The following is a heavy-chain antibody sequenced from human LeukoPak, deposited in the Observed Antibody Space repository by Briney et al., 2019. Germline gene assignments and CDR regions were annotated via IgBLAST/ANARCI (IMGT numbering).Heavy chain of an antibody. V-gene: IGHV3-23*01. Sequence: GGSLRLSCAASRFTFTSYAMSWVRQAPGKGLEWVSAISGSGGSTYYADSVKGRFTISRDNSKNTLYLQMNSLRAEDTAVYYCAKDRRGYYDSSGCDYWGQGTLVTVSS. J-gene: IGHJ4*02. CDR2: ISGSGGST. D-gene: IGHD3-22*01. CDR1: RFTFTSYA. CDR3: AKDRRGYYDSSGCDY.